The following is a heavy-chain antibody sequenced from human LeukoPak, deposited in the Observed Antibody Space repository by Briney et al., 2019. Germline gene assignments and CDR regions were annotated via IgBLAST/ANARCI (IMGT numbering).Heavy chain of an antibody. D-gene: IGHD3-10*01. CDR1: GDSISRYY. CDR3: ARDSGTTGEVKFDP. Sequence: SETLSLTCTVSGDSISRYYWSWIRQPAGKGLEWIGRIYNGGIITNNPSLKSRVTMSIDTSNNQFSLRLRFVTAADTAVYYCARDSGTTGEVKFDPWGQGTLVTVSS. J-gene: IGHJ5*02. CDR2: IYNGGII. V-gene: IGHV4-4*07.